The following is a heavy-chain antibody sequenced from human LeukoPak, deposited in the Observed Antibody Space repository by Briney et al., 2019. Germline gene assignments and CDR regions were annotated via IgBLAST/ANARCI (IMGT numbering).Heavy chain of an antibody. CDR1: GYTFTGYY. J-gene: IGHJ6*03. V-gene: IGHV1-2*06. CDR2: INPNSGGT. D-gene: IGHD4-11*01. Sequence: GASVKVSCKASGYTFTGYYMHWVRQAPGQGLEWMGRINPNSGGTNYAQKFQGRVTMTRDTSISTAYMELSRLRSDDTAVHYCAREQATVTARDYYYYMDVWGKGTTVTVSS. CDR3: AREQATVTARDYYYYMDV.